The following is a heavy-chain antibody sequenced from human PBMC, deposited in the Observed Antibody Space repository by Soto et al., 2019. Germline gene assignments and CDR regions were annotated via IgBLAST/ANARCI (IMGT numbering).Heavy chain of an antibody. CDR3: ARRIAVRPRKNWGDL. V-gene: IGHV4-30-2*01. J-gene: IGHJ5*02. CDR1: GDSISSGGHS. Sequence: QLQLQESGSGLVKPSQSLSLTCAVSGDSISSGGHSWSWIRQPPGQGLEWIGYIYPSGSTYYNPSLEARVTLSVDRPKNQLSLNLTSVTAADTAVYSCARRIAVRPRKNWGDLWGQGMLVSVSS. CDR2: IYPSGST. D-gene: IGHD6-6*01.